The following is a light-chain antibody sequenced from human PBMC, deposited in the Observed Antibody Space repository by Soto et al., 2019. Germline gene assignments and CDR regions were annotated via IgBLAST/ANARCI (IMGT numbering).Light chain of an antibody. CDR2: VNRDGSH. CDR3: QSWGAGFRV. J-gene: IGLJ2*01. V-gene: IGLV4-69*01. CDR1: SGYSHYA. Sequence: QPVLTQLPSASASLGASIKLTCTLSSGYSHYAIAWHQQQPEKGPRYLMKVNRDGSHQKGDGIPDRFSGSRSGGDCYLTISRLQAEDEADYYCQSWGAGFRVFGGGTKVTVL.